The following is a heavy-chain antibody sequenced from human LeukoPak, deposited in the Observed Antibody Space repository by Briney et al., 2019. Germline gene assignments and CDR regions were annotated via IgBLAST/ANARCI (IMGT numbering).Heavy chain of an antibody. CDR2: ISAYNGNT. CDR1: GYTFTSYG. Sequence: ASVKDSCKASGYTFTSYGFSWVRQAPGRGLEWMGWISAYNGNTNYAQKLQGRVIMTTDTSTRTAYMALRSLTDDHTPVYYCARDGEEDFWSGSNWLDPWGQGTLLTV. J-gene: IGHJ5*02. CDR3: ARDGEEDFWSGSNWLDP. V-gene: IGHV1-18*01. D-gene: IGHD3-3*01.